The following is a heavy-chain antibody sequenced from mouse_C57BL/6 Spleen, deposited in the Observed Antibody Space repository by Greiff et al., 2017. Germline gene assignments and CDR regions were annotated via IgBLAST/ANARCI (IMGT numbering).Heavy chain of an antibody. V-gene: IGHV1-80*01. Sequence: QVQLQQSGAELVKPGASVNISCKASGYAFSSYWMNWVKQRPGKGLEWIGQIYPGDGDTNYNGKFKGKATLTADKSSSTAYMQLSSLTSEDSAVYYCTRDATVVARDFDYWGQGTTLTVSS. D-gene: IGHD1-1*01. CDR1: GYAFSSYW. CDR2: IYPGDGDT. CDR3: TRDATVVARDFDY. J-gene: IGHJ2*01.